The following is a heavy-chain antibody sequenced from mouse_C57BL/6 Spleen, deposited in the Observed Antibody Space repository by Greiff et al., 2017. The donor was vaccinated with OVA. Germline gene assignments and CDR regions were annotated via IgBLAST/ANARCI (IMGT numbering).Heavy chain of an antibody. Sequence: QVQLKQPGAELVKPGASVKMSCKASGYTFTSYWITWVKQRPGQGLEWIGDIYPGSGSTNYNEKFKSKATLTVDTSSSTAYMQLSSLTSEDSAVYYCARADQDGRSYDYWGQGTTLTVSS. CDR2: IYPGSGST. D-gene: IGHD1-1*01. CDR3: ARADQDGRSYDY. J-gene: IGHJ2*01. V-gene: IGHV1-55*01. CDR1: GYTFTSYW.